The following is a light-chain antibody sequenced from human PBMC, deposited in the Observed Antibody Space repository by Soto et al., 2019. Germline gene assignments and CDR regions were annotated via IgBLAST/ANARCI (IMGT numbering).Light chain of an antibody. V-gene: IGLV1-40*01. CDR3: QSYDTSLSGSV. CDR1: SSNIGAGYD. J-gene: IGLJ2*01. CDR2: GNS. Sequence: QSVLTQPPSVSGAPGQRVTISCTGSSSNIGAGYDVHWYQQLPGTAPKVFIYGNSNRPSGVPDRFSGSKSGTSASLAITGRQAEDEADYYCQSYDTSLSGSVFGGGTKLTVL.